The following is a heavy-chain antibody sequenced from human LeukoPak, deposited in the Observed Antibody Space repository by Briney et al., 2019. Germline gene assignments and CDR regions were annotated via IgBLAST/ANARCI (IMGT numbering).Heavy chain of an antibody. D-gene: IGHD2-2*01. J-gene: IGHJ3*02. Sequence: SVKVSCKASRGTFSSYAISWVRQAPGQGVEWMGGIIPIFGTANYAQKFQGRVTITADESTSTAYMELSSLRSEDTAVYYCALSAGYCSSTSCSHDAFDIWGQGTMVTVSS. CDR2: IIPIFGTA. V-gene: IGHV1-69*13. CDR1: RGTFSSYA. CDR3: ALSAGYCSSTSCSHDAFDI.